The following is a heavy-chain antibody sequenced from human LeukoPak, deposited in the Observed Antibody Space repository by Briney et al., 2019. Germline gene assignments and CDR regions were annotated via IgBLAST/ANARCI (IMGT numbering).Heavy chain of an antibody. CDR3: ASKVTADYYYYGMDV. V-gene: IGHV4-39*01. CDR2: IYYSGST. Sequence: SETLSLTCTVSGGSISSSSYYWGWIHQPPGKGLEWIGSIYYSGSTYYNPSLKSRVTISVDTSKNQFSLKLSSVTAADTAVYYCASKVTADYYYYGMDVWGQGTTVTVSS. J-gene: IGHJ6*02. D-gene: IGHD2-21*02. CDR1: GGSISSSSYY.